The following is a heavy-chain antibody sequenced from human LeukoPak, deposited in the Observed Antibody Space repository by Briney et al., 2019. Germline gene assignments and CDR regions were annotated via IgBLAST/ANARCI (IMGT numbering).Heavy chain of an antibody. CDR2: IYIGGST. J-gene: IGHJ4*02. CDR3: ARGGDGYIDY. Sequence: PGGALRLSCAASGVTFSGNYMSWVRQAPGKGLEWVSVIYIGGSTYYAASVTGRVTISRDKSKNTLYLQMNSLTAEDTAVYYCARGGDGYIDYWGQGTLVTVSS. D-gene: IGHD3-16*01. V-gene: IGHV3-53*01. CDR1: GVTFSGNY.